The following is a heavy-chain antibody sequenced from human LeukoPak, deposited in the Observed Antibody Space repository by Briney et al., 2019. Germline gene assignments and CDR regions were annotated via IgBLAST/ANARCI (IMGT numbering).Heavy chain of an antibody. Sequence: ASVKVSCKASGYTFTSYVINWVRQAPGQGLERMGWISTYNGNTNYAQELQGRVTMTTNTSATTAYMELRSLRSDDTAMYYCAREGPYGDYSDYWGQGTLVTVSS. CDR2: ISTYNGNT. CDR1: GYTFTSYV. CDR3: AREGPYGDYSDY. V-gene: IGHV1-18*01. D-gene: IGHD4-17*01. J-gene: IGHJ4*02.